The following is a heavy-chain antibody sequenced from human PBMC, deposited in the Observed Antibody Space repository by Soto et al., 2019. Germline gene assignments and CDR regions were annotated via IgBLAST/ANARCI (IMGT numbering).Heavy chain of an antibody. Sequence: QVQLVQSGPEVKMPGASVNVSCKASGYTFTSYGINWVLQAPGHGLECLGRVSSYNGNTKYAQKFQGRVTMTTDTSTTTVYMHLTSLRSDDTAVYYCARERGLTASTLFGYWGQGTVVTVS. CDR1: GYTFTSYG. V-gene: IGHV1-18*01. J-gene: IGHJ4*02. D-gene: IGHD3-10*02. CDR3: ARERGLTASTLFGY. CDR2: VSSYNGNT.